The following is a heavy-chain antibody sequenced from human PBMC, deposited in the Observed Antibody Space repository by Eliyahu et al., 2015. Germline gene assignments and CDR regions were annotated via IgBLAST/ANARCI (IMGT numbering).Heavy chain of an antibody. CDR1: GFXFXDYY. V-gene: IGHV3-11*06. CDR2: ISSSSSYT. Sequence: QVQLVESGGGLVKPGGSLRLSCAASGFXFXDYYMSWIRQAPGKGLGWVSYISSSSSYTNYADSVKGRFTISRDNAKNSLYLQMNSLRAEDTAVYYCARGGYYYDSSGGAMDVWGQGTTVTVSS. D-gene: IGHD3-22*01. CDR3: ARGGYYYDSSGGAMDV. J-gene: IGHJ6*02.